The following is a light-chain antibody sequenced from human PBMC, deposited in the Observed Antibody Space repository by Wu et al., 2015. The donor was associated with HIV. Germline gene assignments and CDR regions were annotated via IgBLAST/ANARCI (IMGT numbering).Light chain of an antibody. V-gene: IGKV1-39*01. CDR1: RVISTH. Sequence: DVRLTQSPSSLSASVGDRVTITCRASRVISTHLNWYQQKPGKAPTLLISTASTLQSGVPSRFIGSGSATDFTLTITNLQPDDRATYYCQQSYTVAVTFGGGTKVEIK. CDR2: TAS. J-gene: IGKJ4*01. CDR3: QQSYTVAVT.